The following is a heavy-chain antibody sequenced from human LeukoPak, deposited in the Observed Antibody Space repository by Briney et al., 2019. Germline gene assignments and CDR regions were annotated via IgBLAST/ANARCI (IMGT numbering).Heavy chain of an antibody. J-gene: IGHJ4*02. Sequence: GGSLRLSCAASGFTFSSYAMSWVRQAPGKGLEWVSAISGSGGSTYYADSVKGRFTISRDNSKNTLYLQMNSLRAEDTAVYYCAKDQGEFVPVVPAVTAFDYWGQGTLVTVSS. D-gene: IGHD2-2*01. CDR1: GFTFSSYA. V-gene: IGHV3-23*01. CDR2: ISGSGGST. CDR3: AKDQGEFVPVVPAVTAFDY.